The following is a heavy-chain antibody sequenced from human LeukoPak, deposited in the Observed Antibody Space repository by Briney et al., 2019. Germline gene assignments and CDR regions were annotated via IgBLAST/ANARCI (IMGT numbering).Heavy chain of an antibody. V-gene: IGHV5-51*01. CDR3: ASHSTYCDILTGYYLGYAFDI. CDR1: GYSFTSYW. CDR2: IYPGDSDT. D-gene: IGHD3-9*01. Sequence: GESLKISCKGSGYSFTSYWIGWVRQMPGKGLEWMGIIYPGDSDTRYSPSFQGQVTISADKSISTAYLQWSSLKASDTAMYYCASHSTYCDILTGYYLGYAFDIWGQGTMVTVSS. J-gene: IGHJ3*02.